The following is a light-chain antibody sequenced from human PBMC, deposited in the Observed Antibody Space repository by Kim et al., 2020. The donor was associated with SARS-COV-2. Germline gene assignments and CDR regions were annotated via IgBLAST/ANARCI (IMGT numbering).Light chain of an antibody. CDR1: SNIVGNQG. V-gene: IGLV10-54*02. Sequence: QAGLTQPPSVSKGLRQTATLTCTGNSNIVGNQGAAWLQQHQGHPPKLLSYRNNNRPSGISERFSASRSGNTASLTITGLQPEDKADYYCSALDSSLSVLFGGGTQLTVL. CDR3: SALDSSLSVL. J-gene: IGLJ2*01. CDR2: RNN.